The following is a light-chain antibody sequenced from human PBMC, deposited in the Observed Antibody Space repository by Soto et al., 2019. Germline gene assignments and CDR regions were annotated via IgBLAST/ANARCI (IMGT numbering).Light chain of an antibody. CDR1: SSNIGSNT. CDR2: SDN. Sequence: QSALTQPPSASGTPGQRVTISCSGSSSNIGSNTVNWYQQLPGMPTKLLIYSDNKRPSGVPDRLSGSKSGTSASLVISGLQSEDEADYYCAAWHDSQNGPVFGGGTKLTVL. CDR3: AAWHDSQNGPV. J-gene: IGLJ2*01. V-gene: IGLV1-44*01.